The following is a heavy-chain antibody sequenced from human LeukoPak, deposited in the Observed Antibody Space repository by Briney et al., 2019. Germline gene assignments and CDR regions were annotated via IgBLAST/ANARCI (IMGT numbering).Heavy chain of an antibody. V-gene: IGHV3-21*04. J-gene: IGHJ5*02. Sequence: PGGSLRLSCAASGFTFSSYNMHWVRQAPGKGLEWLSSISTTSSFIFYADSVKGRFTISRDNAKNTLFLQMKNLRAEDTAVYYCAKDRDCSSTSRHVPFDPWGQGTLVTVSS. D-gene: IGHD2-2*01. CDR2: ISTTSSFI. CDR1: GFTFSSYN. CDR3: AKDRDCSSTSRHVPFDP.